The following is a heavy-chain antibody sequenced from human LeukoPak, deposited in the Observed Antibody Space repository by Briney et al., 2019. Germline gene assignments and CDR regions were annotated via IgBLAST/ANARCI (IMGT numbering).Heavy chain of an antibody. J-gene: IGHJ3*02. CDR3: ARHRQWERYAFDI. CDR2: IYYSGTT. Sequence: SETLSLTRTVSGGSISSSSYYWGWIRQPPGKGLEWIGSIYYSGTTYYNPSLKSRVTIFVDTSKNQFSLKLSSVTAADTAVYYCARHRQWERYAFDIWGQGTMVTVSS. D-gene: IGHD1-26*01. V-gene: IGHV4-39*01. CDR1: GGSISSSSYY.